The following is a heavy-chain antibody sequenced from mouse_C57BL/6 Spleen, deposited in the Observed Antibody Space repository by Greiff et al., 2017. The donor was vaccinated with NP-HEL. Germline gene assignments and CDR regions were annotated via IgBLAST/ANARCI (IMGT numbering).Heavy chain of an antibody. CDR1: GFSLTSYG. V-gene: IGHV2-2*01. CDR3: ARQIYYGNYEDAMDY. Sequence: VHLVESGPGLVQPSQSLSITCTVSGFSLTSYGVHWVRQSPGKGLEWLGVIWSGGSTDYNAAFISRLSISKDNSKSQVFFKMNSLQADDTAIYYCARQIYYGNYEDAMDYWGQGTSVTVSS. D-gene: IGHD2-1*01. J-gene: IGHJ4*01. CDR2: IWSGGST.